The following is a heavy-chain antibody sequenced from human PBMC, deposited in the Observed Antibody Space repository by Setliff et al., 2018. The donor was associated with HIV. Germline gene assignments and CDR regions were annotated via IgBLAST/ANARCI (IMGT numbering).Heavy chain of an antibody. Sequence: GGSLRLSCAASGFTFDDYGMHWVRQAPGKGLEWVAVIWYDGSNKYYADSVKGRFTISRDNSKNMLYLQMNSLRAEDTAVYYCAKSGVRPHPSHDYYYYGMDVWGQGTTVTVSS. D-gene: IGHD1-1*01. CDR3: AKSGVRPHPSHDYYYYGMDV. CDR1: GFTFDDYG. J-gene: IGHJ6*02. CDR2: IWYDGSNK. V-gene: IGHV3-33*06.